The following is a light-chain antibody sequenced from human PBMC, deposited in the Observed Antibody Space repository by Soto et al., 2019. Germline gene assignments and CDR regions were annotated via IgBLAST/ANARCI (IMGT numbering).Light chain of an antibody. CDR1: SSNIGSNT. J-gene: IGLJ2*01. V-gene: IGLV1-44*01. CDR3: AAWDDSLNVVI. CDR2: SDT. Sequence: QSVLTQPPSASGTPGQRVTISCSGSSSNIGSNTVNWYQQLPVTAPKLLIYSDTQRPSGVPDRFPGSKSGTSASLAISGLQSEDEADYYCAAWDDSLNVVIFGGGTKLTVL.